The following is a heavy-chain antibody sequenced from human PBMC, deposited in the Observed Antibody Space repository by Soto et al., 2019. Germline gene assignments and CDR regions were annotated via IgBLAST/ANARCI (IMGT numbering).Heavy chain of an antibody. Sequence: PSETLSLTCTVSGGSVSSGSYYWSWIRQPPGKGLERIGYIYYSGSTNYNPSLKSRVTISVDTSKNQFSLKLSSVIAADTAVYYCARGMGYCSSTSCTTDALDIWGQGTMVTVSS. J-gene: IGHJ3*02. D-gene: IGHD2-2*01. CDR2: IYYSGST. CDR3: ARGMGYCSSTSCTTDALDI. CDR1: GGSVSSGSYY. V-gene: IGHV4-61*01.